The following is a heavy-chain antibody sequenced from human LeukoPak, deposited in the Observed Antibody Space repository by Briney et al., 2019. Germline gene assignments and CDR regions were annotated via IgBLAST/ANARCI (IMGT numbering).Heavy chain of an antibody. J-gene: IGHJ3*02. CDR1: GGSISSSNW. CDR2: IYHSGST. D-gene: IGHD1-26*01. V-gene: IGHV4-4*02. CDR3: ASKRSGINAFDI. Sequence: SGTLSLTCAVSGGSISSSNWWSWVRPPPGKGLEWIGEIYHSGSTNYNPSLKSRVTISVDKSKNQFSLKLSSVTAADTAVYYCASKRSGINAFDIWGQGTMVTVSS.